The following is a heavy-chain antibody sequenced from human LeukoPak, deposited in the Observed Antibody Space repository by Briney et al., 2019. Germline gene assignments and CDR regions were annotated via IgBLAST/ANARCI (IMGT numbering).Heavy chain of an antibody. CDR3: ARDIVVVPATYYYYGMDV. Sequence: ASVKVSCKASGYTFTSYGISWVRQAPGQRLEWRGWISAYNGNTNYAQKLQGRVTMTTDTSTSTAYMELRSLRSDDTAVYYCARDIVVVPATYYYYGMDVWGQGTTVTVSS. CDR2: ISAYNGNT. D-gene: IGHD2-2*01. V-gene: IGHV1-18*01. CDR1: GYTFTSYG. J-gene: IGHJ6*02.